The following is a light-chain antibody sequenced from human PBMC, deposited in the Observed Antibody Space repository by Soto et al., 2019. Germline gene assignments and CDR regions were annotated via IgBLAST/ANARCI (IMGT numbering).Light chain of an antibody. CDR2: DVS. V-gene: IGLV2-14*01. CDR1: SSDVGGYNY. Sequence: QSALTQPASVSGSPGQSITISCTGTSSDVGGYNYVSWYQQHPGKAPKLMIYDVSNRPSGVSNRFSGSKSGNTASLTISGLQAEDEADYYCSSYTSSGTRVFGTGTKPTVL. CDR3: SSYTSSGTRV. J-gene: IGLJ1*01.